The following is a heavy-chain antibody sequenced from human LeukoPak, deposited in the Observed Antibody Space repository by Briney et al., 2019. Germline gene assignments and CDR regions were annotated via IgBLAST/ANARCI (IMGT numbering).Heavy chain of an antibody. J-gene: IGHJ4*02. CDR1: GGSFSGYY. CDR2: INHSGST. CDR3: ASIAVAGFDY. V-gene: IGHV4-34*01. D-gene: IGHD6-19*01. Sequence: SXTLSXTCAVYGGSFSGYYWSWIRQPPGKGLEWIGEINHSGSTNYNPSLKSRVTISVDTSKNQFSLKLSSVTAADTAVYYCASIAVAGFDYWGQGTLVTVSS.